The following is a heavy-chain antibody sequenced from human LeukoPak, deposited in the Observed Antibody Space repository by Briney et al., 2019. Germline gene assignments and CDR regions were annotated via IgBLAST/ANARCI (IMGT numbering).Heavy chain of an antibody. J-gene: IGHJ4*02. CDR3: ARARYGGNFVFDY. Sequence: GGSLRLSCAASGFTVSSNYMSWVRQAPGKGLEWVSVIYSGGSTYYADSVKGRFTISRDNSKNTLYLQMNSLRAEDTAVYYCARARYGGNFVFDYWGQGTLVTVSS. CDR2: IYSGGST. CDR1: GFTVSSNY. V-gene: IGHV3-53*01. D-gene: IGHD4-23*01.